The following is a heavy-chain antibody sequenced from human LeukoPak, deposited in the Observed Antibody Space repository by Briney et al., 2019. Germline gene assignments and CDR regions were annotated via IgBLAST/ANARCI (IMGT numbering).Heavy chain of an antibody. Sequence: SVKVSCKASGGTFSSYAISWVRQAPGQGLEWMGGIIPIFGTANHAQKFQGRVTITADKSTSTAYMELSSLRSEDTAVYCCARGDYGDYGRAFDIWGQGTMVTVSS. CDR3: ARGDYGDYGRAFDI. CDR1: GGTFSSYA. J-gene: IGHJ3*02. D-gene: IGHD4-17*01. CDR2: IIPIFGTA. V-gene: IGHV1-69*06.